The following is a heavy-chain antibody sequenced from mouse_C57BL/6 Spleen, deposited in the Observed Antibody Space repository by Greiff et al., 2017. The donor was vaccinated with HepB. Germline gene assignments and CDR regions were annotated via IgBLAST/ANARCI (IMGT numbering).Heavy chain of an antibody. D-gene: IGHD1-1*01. V-gene: IGHV14-1*01. CDR1: GFNIKDYY. J-gene: IGHJ1*03. CDR3: TTRTPDYGSSSWYFDV. Sequence: VQLQQSGAELVRPGASVKLSCTASGFNIKDYYMHWVKQRPEQGLEWIGRIDPEDGDTEYAPKFQGKATMTADTSSNTAYLQLSSLTSEDTAVYYCTTRTPDYGSSSWYFDVWGTGTTVTVSS. CDR2: IDPEDGDT.